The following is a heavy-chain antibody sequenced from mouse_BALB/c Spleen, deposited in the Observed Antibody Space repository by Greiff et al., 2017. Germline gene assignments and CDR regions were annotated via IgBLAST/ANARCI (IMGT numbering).Heavy chain of an antibody. D-gene: IGHD1-1*01. Sequence: EVQLQQSGTVLARPGASVKMSCKASGYSFTSYWMHWVKQRPGQGLEWIGDIYPGNSDTSYNQKFKGKAKLTAVTSASTAYMELSSLTNEDSAVYYCTRPYYYGSSFYAMDYWGQGTSVTVSS. CDR3: TRPYYYGSSFYAMDY. J-gene: IGHJ4*01. CDR1: GYSFTSYW. V-gene: IGHV1-5*01. CDR2: IYPGNSDT.